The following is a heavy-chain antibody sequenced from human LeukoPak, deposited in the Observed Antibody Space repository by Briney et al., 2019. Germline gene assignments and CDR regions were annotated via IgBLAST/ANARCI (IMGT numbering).Heavy chain of an antibody. CDR3: ARSSARRAQFDY. Sequence: SETLSLTCTVSGGSISNYYWSWIRQPAGMGLEGVGRIYASGSTNYNPSLKSRGTMSVDKSNNQFSLNPGSVTAAHTAVYDCARSSARRAQFDYWGQGTLVTVPS. D-gene: IGHD6-25*01. V-gene: IGHV4-4*07. CDR1: GGSISNYY. CDR2: IYASGST. J-gene: IGHJ4*02.